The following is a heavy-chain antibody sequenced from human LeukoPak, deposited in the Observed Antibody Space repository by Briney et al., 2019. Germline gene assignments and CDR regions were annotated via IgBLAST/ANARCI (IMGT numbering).Heavy chain of an antibody. Sequence: GASVKVSCKASGYTFTGYYMHWVRQAPGQGLEWMGWINPNSGGTNYAQTFQGRVTMTRDTSISTAYMELSRLTSDDTAVYYCAGLSGYDPYYFDYWGQGTLVAVSS. D-gene: IGHD5-12*01. V-gene: IGHV1-2*02. CDR1: GYTFTGYY. J-gene: IGHJ4*02. CDR2: INPNSGGT. CDR3: AGLSGYDPYYFDY.